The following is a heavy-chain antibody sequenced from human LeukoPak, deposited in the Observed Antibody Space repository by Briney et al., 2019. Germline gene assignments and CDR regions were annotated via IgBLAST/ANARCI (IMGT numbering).Heavy chain of an antibody. CDR3: ARAWESAFGNWFDP. J-gene: IGHJ5*02. D-gene: IGHD1-26*01. Sequence: EASVKVSCKASGYTFTGCYMHWVRQAPGQGLEWMGWINPNSGGTNYAQKFQGRVTMTRDTSISTAYMDLRSLRSDDTAVYFCARAWESAFGNWFDPWGQGTLVTVSS. CDR1: GYTFTGCY. V-gene: IGHV1-2*02. CDR2: INPNSGGT.